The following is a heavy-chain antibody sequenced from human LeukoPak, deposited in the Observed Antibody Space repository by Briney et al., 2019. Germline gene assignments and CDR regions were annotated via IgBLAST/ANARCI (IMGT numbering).Heavy chain of an antibody. D-gene: IGHD1-26*01. CDR2: VWYDGSNI. V-gene: IGHV3-33*08. Sequence: PGGSLRLSCAASGFTFSSNYMSWVRQAPGKGLEWVAVVWYDGSNIHYVDSVKGRFTISRDNSKSTLYLQMNSLTAEDTAVYYCARGGYSGTYFFDYWGQGTLVTVSS. J-gene: IGHJ4*02. CDR1: GFTFSSNY. CDR3: ARGGYSGTYFFDY.